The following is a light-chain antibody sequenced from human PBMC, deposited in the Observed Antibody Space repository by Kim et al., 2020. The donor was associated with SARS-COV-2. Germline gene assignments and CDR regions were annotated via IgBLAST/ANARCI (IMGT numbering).Light chain of an antibody. CDR2: KAS. V-gene: IGKV1-5*03. CDR3: QQYNNYPYT. J-gene: IGKJ2*01. CDR1: QSIVDW. Sequence: DIHLTQSPSTLSASVGDRVTVTCRASQSIVDWLAWYQQKPGKAPKILIYKASNLESGVPSRFSGSGSGTEFTLTITSLQPDDFATYYCQQYNNYPYTFGQGTKLEI.